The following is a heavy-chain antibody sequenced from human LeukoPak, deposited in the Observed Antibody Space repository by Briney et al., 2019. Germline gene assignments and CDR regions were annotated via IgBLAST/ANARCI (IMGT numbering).Heavy chain of an antibody. Sequence: ASVKVSRKASGYTFTSHDISWVRQAPGQGLKWMGGIIPIFGTADYAQKFQGRVTITADESTSTAYMELSSLRSEDTAVYYCARGRPYAFDIWGQGTMVTVSS. CDR2: IIPIFGTA. CDR1: GYTFTSHD. V-gene: IGHV1-69*13. CDR3: ARGRPYAFDI. J-gene: IGHJ3*02.